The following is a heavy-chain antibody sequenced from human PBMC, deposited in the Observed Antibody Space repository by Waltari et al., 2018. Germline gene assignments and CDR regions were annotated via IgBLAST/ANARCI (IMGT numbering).Heavy chain of an antibody. D-gene: IGHD2-15*01. Sequence: QLQLQQSGPGLVKPSESLSLTCAVSGDSMSEGYCWRWVRQAPEKGLEWIGQIHRSGRTYYNPSLESRVSVSMDTSNNKFFLKLSSAIAADTAVYYCARDRGRGLYFDSWGQGALVTVSP. CDR1: GDSMSEGYC. CDR2: IHRSGRT. J-gene: IGHJ4*02. V-gene: IGHV4-4*02. CDR3: ARDRGRGLYFDS.